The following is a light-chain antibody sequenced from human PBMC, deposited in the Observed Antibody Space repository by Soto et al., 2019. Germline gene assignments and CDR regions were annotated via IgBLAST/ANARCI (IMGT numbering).Light chain of an antibody. CDR3: SLYTSSSLYV. CDR1: SSDVGSYNR. CDR2: EVS. Sequence: QSVLTQPASVSGSPGQSVTISCTGTSSDVGSYNRVSWYQQPPGTAPKLMIYEVSNRPSGVPDRFSGSKSGNTASLTISGLQAEDEADYYCSLYTSSSLYVFGTGTKVTVL. J-gene: IGLJ1*01. V-gene: IGLV2-18*01.